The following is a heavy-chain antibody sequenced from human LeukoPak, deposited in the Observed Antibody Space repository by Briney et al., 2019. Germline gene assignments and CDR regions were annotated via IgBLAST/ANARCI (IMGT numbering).Heavy chain of an antibody. Sequence: PSQTLSLTCTVSGGSISSGGYYWSWIRQHPGKGLEWIGYIYYSGSTYYNPSLKSRVTISVDTSKNQFSLKLSSVTAADTAAYYCARAHSYDFWSGTYNWFDPWGQGTLVTVSS. CDR1: GGSISSGGYY. D-gene: IGHD3-3*01. CDR2: IYYSGST. V-gene: IGHV4-31*03. CDR3: ARAHSYDFWSGTYNWFDP. J-gene: IGHJ5*02.